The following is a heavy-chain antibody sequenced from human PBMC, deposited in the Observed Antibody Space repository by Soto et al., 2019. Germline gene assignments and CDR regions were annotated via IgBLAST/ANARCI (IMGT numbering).Heavy chain of an antibody. J-gene: IGHJ3*02. V-gene: IGHV1-69*13. D-gene: IGHD1-1*01. CDR3: ARGEGRYNWNAAFDI. CDR2: IIPIFGTA. Sequence: LVKVSCKASGGTFSSYAISWVRQAPGQGLEWMGGIIPIFGTANYAQKFQGRVTITADESTSTAYMELSSLRSEDTAVYYCARGEGRYNWNAAFDIWGQGTMVTVSS. CDR1: GGTFSSYA.